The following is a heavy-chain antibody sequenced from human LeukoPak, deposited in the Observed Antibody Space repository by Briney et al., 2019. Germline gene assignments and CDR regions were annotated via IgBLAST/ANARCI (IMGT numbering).Heavy chain of an antibody. CDR2: IYHSGST. J-gene: IGHJ3*02. D-gene: IGHD3-3*01. CDR3: ASYDFWSGRGFDI. Sequence: SETLSLTCTVSGGSISSYYWSWLRQPPGKGLEWIGSIYHSGSTYYNPSLKSRVTISVDTSKNQFSLKLSSVTAADTAVYYCASYDFWSGRGFDIWGQGTMVTVSS. V-gene: IGHV4-59*08. CDR1: GGSISSYY.